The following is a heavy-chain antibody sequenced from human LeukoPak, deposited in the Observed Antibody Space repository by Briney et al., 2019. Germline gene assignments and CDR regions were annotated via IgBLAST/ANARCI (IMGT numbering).Heavy chain of an antibody. Sequence: GGSLRLSCAASGFTFSNYAMSWVRQAPGKGLEWVSSLSDNGGSPYYADSVKGRFTISRDNSKNTLHLHLNSRRVEDTAVYYCAKDPQTYSSRWFDSWGQGTLVTVSS. CDR1: GFTFSNYA. CDR2: LSDNGGSP. CDR3: AKDPQTYSSRWFDS. J-gene: IGHJ5*01. D-gene: IGHD2-21*01. V-gene: IGHV3-23*01.